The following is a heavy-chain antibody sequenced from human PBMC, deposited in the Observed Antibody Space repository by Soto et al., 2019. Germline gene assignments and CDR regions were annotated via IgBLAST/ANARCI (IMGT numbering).Heavy chain of an antibody. V-gene: IGHV6-1*01. CDR2: TYYRSKWYN. CDR3: ARAHPSSYYYYSYMDV. Sequence: SQTLSLTCAISGDSVSSNSAAWNWIRQSPSRGLEWLGRTYYRSKWYNDYAVSVKSRITINPDTSKNQFSLQLNSVTPEDTAVYYCARAHPSSYYYYSYMDVWGKGTTVTVSS. CDR1: GDSVSSNSAA. J-gene: IGHJ6*03.